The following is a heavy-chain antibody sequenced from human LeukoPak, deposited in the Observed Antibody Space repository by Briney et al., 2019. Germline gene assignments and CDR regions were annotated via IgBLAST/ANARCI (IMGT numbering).Heavy chain of an antibody. V-gene: IGHV4-4*07. CDR1: GGSISSYY. D-gene: IGHD1/OR15-1a*01. J-gene: IGHJ3*02. CDR2: IYTSGST. Sequence: PSETLSLTCTVSGGSISSYYWSWIRQPAGKGLEWIGRIYTSGSTNYNPSLKSRVTMSVDTSKNQFSLKLSSVTAADTAVYYCARVSRLWSLTGTYGAFDIWGQGTMVTVSS. CDR3: ARVSRLWSLTGTYGAFDI.